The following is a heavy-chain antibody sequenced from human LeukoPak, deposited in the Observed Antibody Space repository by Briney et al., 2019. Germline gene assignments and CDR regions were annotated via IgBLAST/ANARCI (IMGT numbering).Heavy chain of an antibody. CDR1: GYTFTGYY. D-gene: IGHD2-2*01. J-gene: IGHJ5*02. V-gene: IGHV1-2*02. CDR2: INPNSGGT. CDR3: ARGRYCSSTSCYNWFDP. Sequence: ASVKVSCKASGYTFTGYYMHWVRQAPGQGLEWIGWINPNSGGTNYAQKFQGRVTMTRDTSISTAYMELSRLRSDDTAVYYCARGRYCSSTSCYNWFDPWGQGTLVTVSS.